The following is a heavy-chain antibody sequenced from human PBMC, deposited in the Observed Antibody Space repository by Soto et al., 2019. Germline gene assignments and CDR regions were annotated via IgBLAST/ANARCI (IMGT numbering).Heavy chain of an antibody. D-gene: IGHD6-13*01. J-gene: IGHJ4*02. V-gene: IGHV3-33*01. CDR1: GFTFSSYG. Sequence: QVQLVESGGGVVQPGRSLRLSCAASGFTFSSYGMHWVRQAPGKGLEWVAVIWYDGSNKYYEDSVKGRFTISRDNSKNTLYLQMNSLRAEDTALYYCARAEGTYSRSWYFPFDYWGQGTLVTVSS. CDR2: IWYDGSNK. CDR3: ARAEGTYSRSWYFPFDY.